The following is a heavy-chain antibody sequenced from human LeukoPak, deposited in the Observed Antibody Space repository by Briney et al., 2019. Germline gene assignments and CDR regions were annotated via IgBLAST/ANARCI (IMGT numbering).Heavy chain of an antibody. V-gene: IGHV4-59*01. CDR2: IYYNGNT. CDR1: DGSINSYY. CDR3: ARGRSNYYGMDV. J-gene: IGHJ6*02. Sequence: SETLSLTCSVSDGSINSYYWNWIRRPPGKGLEWIGYIYYNGNTNYSPSLKSRVTMSVDTSKNLFSLKVSSVTAADTAVYYCARGRSNYYGMDVWGQGTTVTVSS. D-gene: IGHD1-26*01.